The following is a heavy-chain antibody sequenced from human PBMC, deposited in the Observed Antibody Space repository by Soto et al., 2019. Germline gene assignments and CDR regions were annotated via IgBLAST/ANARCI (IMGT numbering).Heavy chain of an antibody. D-gene: IGHD3-3*01. CDR1: LYALTELS. Sequence: GAGVTFSYKVSLYALTELSMHWVRPAPGQGLEWRGGFDPEDGEKHYAQKFPGRVTMTRDTSTSTAFMELNRLRSDDTAVYYCARVPDYELWSHFYSFFDYLGQGTLVTGSS. CDR2: FDPEDGEK. J-gene: IGHJ4*02. CDR3: ARVPDYELWSHFYSFFDY. V-gene: IGHV1-24*01.